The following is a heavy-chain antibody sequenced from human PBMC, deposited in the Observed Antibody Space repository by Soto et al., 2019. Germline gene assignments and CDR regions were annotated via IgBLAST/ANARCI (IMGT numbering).Heavy chain of an antibody. Sequence: SETLSLTCTVSGGSISSGGYYWSWIRQHPGKGLEWIGYIYYSGSTYYNPSLKSRVTISVDTSKNQFSLKLSSVTAADTAVYYCARAHSGKLAVYYFDYWGQGTLVTVSS. V-gene: IGHV4-31*03. CDR3: ARAHSGKLAVYYFDY. CDR1: GGSISSGGYY. CDR2: IYYSGST. D-gene: IGHD1-26*01. J-gene: IGHJ4*02.